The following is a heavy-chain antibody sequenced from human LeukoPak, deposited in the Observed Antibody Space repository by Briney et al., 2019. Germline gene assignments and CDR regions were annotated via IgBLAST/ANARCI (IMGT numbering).Heavy chain of an antibody. J-gene: IGHJ6*04. CDR1: GFTFSSYG. CDR3: ARDILWSAERFYGMDV. V-gene: IGHV3-33*01. CDR2: IRYDGSNK. Sequence: GGSLRLSCAASGFTFSSYGMHWVRQAPGKGLEWVAVIRYDGSNKYYADSVKGRFTISRENSKNTRYLQMNSLRAEDTAVYYCARDILWSAERFYGMDVWDKGPTVPVSS. D-gene: IGHD3-10*01.